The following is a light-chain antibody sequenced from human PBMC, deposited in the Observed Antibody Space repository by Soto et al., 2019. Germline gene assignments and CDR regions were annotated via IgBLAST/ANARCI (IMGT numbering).Light chain of an antibody. CDR3: SSYTSSSTLV. V-gene: IGLV2-14*01. CDR1: SSDVGDYNY. CDR2: SVS. Sequence: QSALTQPASVSGSPGQSITISCTGTSSDVGDYNYVSWYQQRPGKAPKLMIYSVSNRPSGVSNRFYGSKSGNTASLTGSGSQAEDEADYYCSSYTSSSTLVFGGGTKLTVL. J-gene: IGLJ2*01.